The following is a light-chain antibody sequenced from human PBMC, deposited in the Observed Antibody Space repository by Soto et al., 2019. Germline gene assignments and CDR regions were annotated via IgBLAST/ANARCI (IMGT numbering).Light chain of an antibody. V-gene: IGLV1-40*01. CDR2: ANN. CDR3: QSYDSSLSADV. CDR1: SSNIGAHYD. Sequence: QSVLTQPPSVSGAPGQRVTISCTGSSSNIGAHYDVHWYQQLPGTAPKLLIYANNNRPSGVPDRFSGSKSGTSASLAITGLQAEDEADYYCQSYDSSLSADVFGTGTKVTVL. J-gene: IGLJ1*01.